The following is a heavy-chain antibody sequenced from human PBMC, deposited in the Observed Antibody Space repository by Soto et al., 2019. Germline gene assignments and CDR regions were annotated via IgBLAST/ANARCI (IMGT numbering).Heavy chain of an antibody. V-gene: IGHV3-23*01. J-gene: IGHJ4*02. CDR3: VIGNNLEWFLSPIAY. D-gene: IGHD3-3*01. Sequence: EVQLLDSGGDLVQPGGSLRLSCAASGFTFSSYVMSWVRQAPGKGLAWVSAISGSGGSTYSADSVKGRFTISRDNSKNTLYLQMDSLRAEDTALYYCVIGNNLEWFLSPIAYWGQGTLVTVSS. CDR1: GFTFSSYV. CDR2: ISGSGGST.